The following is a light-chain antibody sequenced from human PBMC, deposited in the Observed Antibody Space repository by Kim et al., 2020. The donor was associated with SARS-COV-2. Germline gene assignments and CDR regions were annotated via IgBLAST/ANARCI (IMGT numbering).Light chain of an antibody. CDR1: QTVLYNSNNKNY. CDR2: WAS. Sequence: DIVMTQSPDSLAVSLGERATLNCKSSQTVLYNSNNKNYLAWYKQKPGQAPKLLIYWASIRESGVSDRFSGSGSETDFTLTISSLQAEDVAVYYCQQYYSTPPSFCQGTKLEI. J-gene: IGKJ2*03. CDR3: QQYYSTPPS. V-gene: IGKV4-1*01.